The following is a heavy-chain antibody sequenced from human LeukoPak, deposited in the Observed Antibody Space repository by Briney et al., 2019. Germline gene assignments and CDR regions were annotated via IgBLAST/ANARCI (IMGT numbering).Heavy chain of an antibody. Sequence: GASVKVSCKASGYTFIGYYMHWVRQAPGQGLEWMGWINPNSGGTNYAQKFQGRVTMTRDTSISTAYMELSRLRSDDTAVYYCAITMVRGAPLGMDVWGQGTTVTVSS. CDR1: GYTFIGYY. J-gene: IGHJ6*02. CDR2: INPNSGGT. V-gene: IGHV1-2*02. D-gene: IGHD3-10*01. CDR3: AITMVRGAPLGMDV.